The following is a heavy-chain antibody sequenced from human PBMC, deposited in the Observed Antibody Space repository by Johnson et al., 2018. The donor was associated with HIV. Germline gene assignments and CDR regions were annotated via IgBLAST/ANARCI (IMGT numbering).Heavy chain of an antibody. J-gene: IGHJ3*02. CDR1: GFTFHDYA. Sequence: VQLVESGGGLVQPGRSLTLSCAASGFTFHDYAMHWVRQAPGKGLEWVSGINWNSGSMDYADSVKGRFSISRDNAKNSLYLQMKSLRAEDTAVYYCARIPGRRDVFDIWGQGTMVTVSS. CDR2: INWNSGSM. D-gene: IGHD2/OR15-2a*01. V-gene: IGHV3-9*01. CDR3: ARIPGRRDVFDI.